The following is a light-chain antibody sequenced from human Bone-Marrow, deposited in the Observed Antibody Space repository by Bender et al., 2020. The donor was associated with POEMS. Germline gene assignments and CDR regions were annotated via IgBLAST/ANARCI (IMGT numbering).Light chain of an antibody. CDR1: SSDVGSYSV. Sequence: QSALTQPASVSGSPGQSITISCTGTSSDVGSYSVVSWFQQHPDKAPKVIIYEGSKRPSGISNRFSGSKSGNTASLTISGLQAEDEADYYCCSYAGSRTLVFGGGTKLTVL. CDR3: CSYAGSRTLV. CDR2: EGS. J-gene: IGLJ2*01. V-gene: IGLV2-23*01.